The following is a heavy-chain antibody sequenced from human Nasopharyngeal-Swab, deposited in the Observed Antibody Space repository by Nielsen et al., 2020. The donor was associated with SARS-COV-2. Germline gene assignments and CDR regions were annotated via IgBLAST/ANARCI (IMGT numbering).Heavy chain of an antibody. CDR2: IYYSGST. D-gene: IGHD3-22*01. Sequence: CIRQHRGKGLEWIGYIYYSGSTYYNPSLKSRVTISVDTSKNQFSLKLSSVTAADTAVYYCARGFVGAYYDSNLDVWGKGTTVTVSS. J-gene: IGHJ6*04. CDR3: ARGFVGAYYDSNLDV. V-gene: IGHV4-31*02.